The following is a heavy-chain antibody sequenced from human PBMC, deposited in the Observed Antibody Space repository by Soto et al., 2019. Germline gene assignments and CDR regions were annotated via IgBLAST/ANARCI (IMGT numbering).Heavy chain of an antibody. D-gene: IGHD3-10*01. CDR2: IYPEDSET. J-gene: IGHJ4*02. Sequence: PGESLNISCKGSGYSFTNYWIGWVRQMPGKDLEWIGIIYPEDSETRYSPSFQGQVTISADKSISTAYLQWSSLKASDTAMYYCARQGFLWDSWGQGTLVTVSS. CDR1: GYSFTNYW. CDR3: ARQGFLWDS. V-gene: IGHV5-51*01.